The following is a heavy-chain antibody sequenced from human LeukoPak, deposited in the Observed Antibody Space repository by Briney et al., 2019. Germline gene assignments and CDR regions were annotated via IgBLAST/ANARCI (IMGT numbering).Heavy chain of an antibody. D-gene: IGHD6-13*01. J-gene: IGHJ4*02. V-gene: IGHV1-18*01. Sequence: ASVKVSCKASGYTFTSYGISWVRQAPGQGLEWMGWISAYNGNTNYAQKLQGRVTMTTDTSTSTAYMELRSLRSDDTAVYYCARDTSWAAAGTGVDYWGQRTLVTVSS. CDR1: GYTFTSYG. CDR3: ARDTSWAAAGTGVDY. CDR2: ISAYNGNT.